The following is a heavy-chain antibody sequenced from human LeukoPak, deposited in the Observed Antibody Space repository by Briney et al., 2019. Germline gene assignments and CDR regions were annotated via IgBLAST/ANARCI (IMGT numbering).Heavy chain of an antibody. V-gene: IGHV3-30*03. CDR2: ISYDGSNK. CDR3: ARDPSPFYGDYGY. D-gene: IGHD4-17*01. CDR1: GFTFSSYG. J-gene: IGHJ4*02. Sequence: GRSLRLSCAASGFTFSSYGMHWVRQAPGKGLEWVAVISYDGSNKYYADSVKGRFTISRDNSKNTLYLQMNSLRAEDTAVYYCARDPSPFYGDYGYWGQGTLVIVSS.